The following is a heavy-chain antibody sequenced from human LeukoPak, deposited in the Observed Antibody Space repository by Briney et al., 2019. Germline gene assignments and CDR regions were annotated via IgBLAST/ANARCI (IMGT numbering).Heavy chain of an antibody. J-gene: IGHJ4*02. V-gene: IGHV4-30-4*02. CDR3: AREPAGTPELGESYFDY. CDR2: IYYSGST. Sequence: PSETLSLTCTVSGGSISSGDYYWSWIRQPPGKGLEWIGYIYYSGSTYYNPSLKSRVTISVDTSKNQFSLKLSSVTAADTAVYYCAREPAGTPELGESYFDYWGQGTLVTVSS. D-gene: IGHD1-1*01. CDR1: GGSISSGDYY.